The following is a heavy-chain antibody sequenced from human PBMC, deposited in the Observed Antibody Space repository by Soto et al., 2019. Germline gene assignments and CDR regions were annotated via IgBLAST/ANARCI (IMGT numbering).Heavy chain of an antibody. V-gene: IGHV1-3*01. CDR2: INAGNGNT. Sequence: ASVKVSCKASGYTFTSYAMHWVRQAPGQRLEWMGWINAGNGNTKYSQKFQGRVTITRNTSVSTAYMELSSLRSEDTAVYYCARGSTSYDFWSGYYTDYWGQGTLVTVSS. CDR3: ARGSTSYDFWSGYYTDY. D-gene: IGHD3-3*01. CDR1: GYTFTSYA. J-gene: IGHJ4*02.